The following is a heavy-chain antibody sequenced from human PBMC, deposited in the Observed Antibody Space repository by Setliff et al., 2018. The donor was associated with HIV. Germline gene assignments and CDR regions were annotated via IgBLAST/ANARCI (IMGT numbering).Heavy chain of an antibody. V-gene: IGHV3-30*02. CDR3: ARSTGGVVVAAGGFDP. Sequence: PGGSLRLSCAASGFTFNTYGMHWVRQAPGKGLEWVTFIRYDGSNKFYSTSVKGRFTISRDNAKNSLYLQMNSLRAEDTAVYYCARSTGGVVVAAGGFDPWGQGTLVTVSS. CDR1: GFTFNTYG. J-gene: IGHJ5*02. D-gene: IGHD2-15*01. CDR2: IRYDGSNK.